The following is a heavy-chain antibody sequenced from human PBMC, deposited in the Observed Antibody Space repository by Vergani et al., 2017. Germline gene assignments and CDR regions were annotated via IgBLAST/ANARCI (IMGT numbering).Heavy chain of an antibody. V-gene: IGHV3-23*04. D-gene: IGHD5-12*01. CDR2: ISGSGGST. CDR1: GFTFSNYA. J-gene: IGHJ6*02. Sequence: VQLVESGGGVVQPGRSLRLSCAASGFTFSNYAMSWVRQAPGKGLEWVSAISGSGGSTYYADSVKGRFTISRDKSKNTLYLQMNSLRAEDTAVYYCAKANPRNSGYDYLYYYHAMDVWGQGTTVTVSS. CDR3: AKANPRNSGYDYLYYYHAMDV.